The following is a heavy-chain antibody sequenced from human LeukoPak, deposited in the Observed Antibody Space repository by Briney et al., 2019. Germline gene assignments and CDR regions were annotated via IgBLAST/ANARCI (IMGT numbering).Heavy chain of an antibody. J-gene: IGHJ4*02. D-gene: IGHD3-9*01. CDR2: IRYDGSNK. CDR3: AKDQRRYYDILTGIFDY. CDR1: GFTFSSYG. Sequence: PGGSLRLSCAASGFTFSSYGMHWVRQAPGKGLEWVAFIRYDGSNKYYADSVKGRFTISRDNSKNTLYLQMNSLRAEDTAVYYCAKDQRRYYDILTGIFDYWGQGTLVTVSS. V-gene: IGHV3-30*02.